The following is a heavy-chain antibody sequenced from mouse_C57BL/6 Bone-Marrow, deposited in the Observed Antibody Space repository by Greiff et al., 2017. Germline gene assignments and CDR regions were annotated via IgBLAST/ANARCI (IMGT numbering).Heavy chain of an antibody. CDR1: GYTFPSYG. V-gene: IGHV1-81*01. CDR3: ARAGDYLYAMDY. D-gene: IGHD2-4*01. CDR2: IYPRSGNT. Sequence: VKLVESGAELARPGASVKLSCKASGYTFPSYGISWVKQRTGQGLEWIGEIYPRSGNTYYNEKFKGKATLTADKSSSTAYMELRSLTSEDSAVYFCARAGDYLYAMDYWGQGTSVTVSS. J-gene: IGHJ4*01.